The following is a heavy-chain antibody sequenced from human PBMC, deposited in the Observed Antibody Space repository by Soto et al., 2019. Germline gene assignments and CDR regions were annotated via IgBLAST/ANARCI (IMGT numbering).Heavy chain of an antibody. J-gene: IGHJ4*02. D-gene: IGHD2-21*01. Sequence: SETLSLTCTVSGGSISSSSYYWGWIRQPPGKGLEWIGSIYYSGSTYYNPSLKSRVTISVDTSKNQFSLKLSSVTAADTAVYYCARESRREMAIQTNMDYWRQGTLVTVSS. V-gene: IGHV4-39*02. CDR1: GGSISSSSYY. CDR2: IYYSGST. CDR3: ARESRREMAIQTNMDY.